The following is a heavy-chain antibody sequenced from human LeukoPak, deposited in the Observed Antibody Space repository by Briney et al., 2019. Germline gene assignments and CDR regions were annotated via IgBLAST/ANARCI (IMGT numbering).Heavy chain of an antibody. V-gene: IGHV1-18*01. CDR2: ISAYNGNT. J-gene: IGHJ6*03. Sequence: GASVKVSCKASGYTFTSYGISWVRQAPGQGLEWMGWISAYNGNTNYAQKLQGRVTMTTDTSTSTAHMELRSLRSDDTAVYYCARGPKRSYYYYMDVWGKGTTVTVSS. CDR3: ARGPKRSYYYYMDV. CDR1: GYTFTSYG.